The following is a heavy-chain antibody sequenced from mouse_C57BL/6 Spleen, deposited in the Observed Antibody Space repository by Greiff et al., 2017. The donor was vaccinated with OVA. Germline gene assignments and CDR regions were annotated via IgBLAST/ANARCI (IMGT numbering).Heavy chain of an antibody. Sequence: VKVVESGPGLVQPSQSLSITCTVSGFSLTSYGVHWVRQSPGKGLEWLGVIWSGGSTDYNAAFISRLSISKDNSKSQVFFKMNSLQADDTAIYYCARNYPYITTDGAMDYWGQGTSVTVSS. CDR3: ARNYPYITTDGAMDY. V-gene: IGHV2-2*01. D-gene: IGHD1-1*01. J-gene: IGHJ4*01. CDR1: GFSLTSYG. CDR2: IWSGGST.